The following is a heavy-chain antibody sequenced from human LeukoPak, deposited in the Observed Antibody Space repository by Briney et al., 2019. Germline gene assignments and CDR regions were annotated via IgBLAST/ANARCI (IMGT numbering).Heavy chain of an antibody. CDR1: GFTFSSYW. Sequence: GGSLRLSCAASGFTFSSYWMSRVRQAPGKGLEWVANIKQDGSEKYYVDSVKGRFTISRDNAKNSLYLQMNSLRAEDTAVYYCARGITGTTRYFDYWGQGTLVTVSS. V-gene: IGHV3-7*01. CDR3: ARGITGTTRYFDY. CDR2: IKQDGSEK. D-gene: IGHD1-20*01. J-gene: IGHJ4*02.